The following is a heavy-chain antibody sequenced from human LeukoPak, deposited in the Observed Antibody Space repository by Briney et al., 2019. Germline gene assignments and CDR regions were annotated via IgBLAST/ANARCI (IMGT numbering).Heavy chain of an antibody. V-gene: IGHV3-30*03. J-gene: IGHJ4*02. CDR2: ISYDGSNK. D-gene: IGHD3-9*01. CDR1: GFTFSSYS. Sequence: GGSLRLSCAASGFTFSSYSMNWVRQAPGKGLEWVAVISYDGSNKYYADSVKGRFTISRDNSKNTLYLQMNSLRAEDTAVYYCARPVQSFDWLLPDYWGQGTLVTVSS. CDR3: ARPVQSFDWLLPDY.